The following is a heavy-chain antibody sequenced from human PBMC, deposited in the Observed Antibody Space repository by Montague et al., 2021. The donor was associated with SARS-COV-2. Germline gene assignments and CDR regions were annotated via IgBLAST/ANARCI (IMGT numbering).Heavy chain of an antibody. CDR3: ARGCPSAWRQLDC. CDR1: GASISSHEW. D-gene: IGHD6-19*01. CDR2: IHRDGKT. J-gene: IGHJ4*02. Sequence: SETLSLTCNVSGASISSHEWCCWVRHPPGKGLEWLGGIHRDGKTKYNPSPHSRLTMFVDKTNNQLSLRLTSVAAADTAVYYCARGCPSAWRQLDCWGQGILVTVSS. V-gene: IGHV4-4*02.